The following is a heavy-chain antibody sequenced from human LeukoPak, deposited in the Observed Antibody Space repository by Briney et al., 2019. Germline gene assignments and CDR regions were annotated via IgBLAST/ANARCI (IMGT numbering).Heavy chain of an antibody. J-gene: IGHJ5*02. CDR2: INPNSGGT. CDR3: ARDGSSSDWFDP. D-gene: IGHD6-6*01. CDR1: GYTFSDYY. V-gene: IGHV1-2*02. Sequence: GASVKVSCKASGYTFSDYYVHWVRQAPGQGLEWMGWINPNSGGTECAQKFQGRVTMTRDTSISTAYMELSRLRSDDTAVYRCARDGSSSDWFDPWGQGTLVTVSS.